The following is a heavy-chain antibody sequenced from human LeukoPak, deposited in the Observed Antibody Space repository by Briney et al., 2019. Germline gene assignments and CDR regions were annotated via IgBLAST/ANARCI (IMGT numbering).Heavy chain of an antibody. J-gene: IGHJ4*02. CDR1: GDSISSGDYY. V-gene: IGHV4-30-2*01. CDR2: IYHSGST. D-gene: IGHD6-13*01. CDR3: TRDGSSWNYYFDY. Sequence: SETLSLTCTVSGDSISSGDYYWSWIRQPPGKGLEWIGYIYHSGSTYYNPSLKSRVTISVDTSKNQFSLKLSSVTAADTAVYYCTRDGSSWNYYFDYWGQGTLVTVSS.